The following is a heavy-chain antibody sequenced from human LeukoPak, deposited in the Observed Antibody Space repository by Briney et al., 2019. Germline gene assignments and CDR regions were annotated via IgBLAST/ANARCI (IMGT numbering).Heavy chain of an antibody. CDR2: ISSSDTTL. Sequence: GGSLRLSCAASGFTFSAYNMNWVRQAPGAGLEWLSYISSSDTTLKYADSVKGRFTTSRDNAKNSLFLQMNSLRAEDTAVYYCAREVTMLRGATYFDFWGQGTLVTVSS. J-gene: IGHJ4*02. CDR1: GFTFSAYN. D-gene: IGHD3-10*01. CDR3: AREVTMLRGATYFDF. V-gene: IGHV3-48*04.